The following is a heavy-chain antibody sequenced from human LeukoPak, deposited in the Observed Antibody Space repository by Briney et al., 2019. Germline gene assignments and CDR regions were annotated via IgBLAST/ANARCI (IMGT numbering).Heavy chain of an antibody. Sequence: PGGSLRLSCAASGFTVSSNYMNWVRQAPGKGLEWVSYISSSSTTIYYADSVKGRFTISRDNAKNSLYLQMNSLRAEDTAVYYCARGPNSYSSGWYGGGFDYWGQGTLVTVSS. D-gene: IGHD6-19*01. CDR1: GFTVSSNY. CDR2: ISSSSTTI. CDR3: ARGPNSYSSGWYGGGFDY. J-gene: IGHJ4*02. V-gene: IGHV3-48*04.